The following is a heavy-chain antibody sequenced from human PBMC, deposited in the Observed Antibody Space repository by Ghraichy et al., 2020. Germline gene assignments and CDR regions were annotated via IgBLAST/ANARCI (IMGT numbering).Heavy chain of an antibody. Sequence: GGSLRLSCAASGFTFSSYAMSWVRQAPGKGLEWVSAISGSGGSTYYADSVKGRFTISRDNSKNTLYLQMNSLRAEDTAVYYCAKDYSSSWYGIWYFDPWGRGTLVTVSS. V-gene: IGHV3-23*01. J-gene: IGHJ2*01. D-gene: IGHD6-13*01. CDR3: AKDYSSSWYGIWYFDP. CDR2: ISGSGGST. CDR1: GFTFSSYA.